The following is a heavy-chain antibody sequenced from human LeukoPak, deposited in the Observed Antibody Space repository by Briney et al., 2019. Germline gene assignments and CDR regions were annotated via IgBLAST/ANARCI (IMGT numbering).Heavy chain of an antibody. Sequence: GGSPRLSCAASGFTFSNYAMSWVRQAPGKGLEWVLGISDSGGSTYYADSVKGRFTISRDNSKNTLYLQMNSLRAEDTAVYYCAKDRCSNGVGCYYYMDVWGKGTTVTISS. CDR3: AKDRCSNGVGCYYYMDV. V-gene: IGHV3-23*01. CDR1: GFTFSNYA. D-gene: IGHD2-8*01. J-gene: IGHJ6*03. CDR2: ISDSGGST.